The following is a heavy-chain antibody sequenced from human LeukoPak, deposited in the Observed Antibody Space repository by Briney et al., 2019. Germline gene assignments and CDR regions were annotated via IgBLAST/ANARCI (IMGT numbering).Heavy chain of an antibody. V-gene: IGHV3-30*01. D-gene: IGHD3-22*01. Sequence: GGPLRLSCAASGFTFSSYAMHWVRQAPGKGLEWVAAISYDGSNKYYADSVKGRFTISRDNSKNTLCLQMNSLRAEDTAVYYCARGGPESYYYDSSGSAPVHAFDIWGQGGMVTVSS. J-gene: IGHJ3*02. CDR1: GFTFSSYA. CDR3: ARGGPESYYYDSSGSAPVHAFDI. CDR2: ISYDGSNK.